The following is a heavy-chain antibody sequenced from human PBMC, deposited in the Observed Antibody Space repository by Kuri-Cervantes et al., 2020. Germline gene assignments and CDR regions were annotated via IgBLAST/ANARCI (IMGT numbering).Heavy chain of an antibody. CDR2: IDHSGST. V-gene: IGHV4-38-2*01. J-gene: IGHJ5*02. Sequence: SETLSLTCAVSGYSISSGYFWGWIRQPPGKGLEWIGSIDHSGSTNYNPSLKSRVTISVDTSKNQFSLKLSSVTAADTAVYYCARHKEYSSSFVRYNWFDPRGQGTLVTVSS. CDR3: ARHKEYSSSFVRYNWFDP. D-gene: IGHD6-6*01. CDR1: GYSISSGYF.